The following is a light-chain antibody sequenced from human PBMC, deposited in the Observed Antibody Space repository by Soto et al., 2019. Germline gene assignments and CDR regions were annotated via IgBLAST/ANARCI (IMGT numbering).Light chain of an antibody. V-gene: IGLV1-51*01. CDR2: DNN. CDR3: ATWDHSLTGEV. Sequence: QSVLTQPPSVSAAPGQKVTISCSGSSSNIGNNYVSWYQQLPGTAPKLLIYDNNKRPSGIPDRFSGSKSGTSGTLDITGLQTGDEADYYCATWDHSLTGEVFGGGTKLT. J-gene: IGLJ2*01. CDR1: SSNIGNNY.